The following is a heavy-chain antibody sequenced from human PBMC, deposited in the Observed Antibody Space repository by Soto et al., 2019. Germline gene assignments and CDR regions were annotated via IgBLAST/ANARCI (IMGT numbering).Heavy chain of an antibody. V-gene: IGHV3-15*07. D-gene: IGHD1-26*01. CDR3: TTLSVEMATIGGDDAFDI. Sequence: SVSNAWMNWVRQAPGKGLEWVGRIKSKTDGGTTDYAAPVKGRFTISRDDSKNTLYLQMNSLKTEDTAVYHCTTLSVEMATIGGDDAFDIWGQGTMVTVSS. CDR1: SVSNAW. CDR2: IKSKTDGGTT. J-gene: IGHJ3*02.